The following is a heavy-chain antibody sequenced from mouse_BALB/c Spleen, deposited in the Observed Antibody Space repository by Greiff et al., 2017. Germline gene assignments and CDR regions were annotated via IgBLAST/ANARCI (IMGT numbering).Heavy chain of an antibody. Sequence: VKLQESGAELVRPGSSVTISCKASGYAFSSYWMNWVKQRPGQGLEWIGQIYPGDGDTNYNGKFKGKATLTADKSSSTAYMQLSSLTSEDSAVYFCARPSTVVDSFAYWGQGTLVTVSA. CDR1: GYAFSSYW. J-gene: IGHJ3*01. V-gene: IGHV1-80*01. CDR2: IYPGDGDT. CDR3: ARPSTVVDSFAY. D-gene: IGHD1-1*01.